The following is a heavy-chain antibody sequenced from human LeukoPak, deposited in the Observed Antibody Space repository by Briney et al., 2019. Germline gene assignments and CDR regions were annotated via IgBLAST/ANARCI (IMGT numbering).Heavy chain of an antibody. CDR3: AKGFLHDY. CDR1: GFTFSSYA. V-gene: IGHV3-23*01. J-gene: IGHJ4*02. CDR2: ISGSGGST. Sequence: QSGGSLRLSCAASGFTFSSYAMSWVRQPPGKGLEWVSAISGSGGSTYYADSVKGRFTISRDNAKNTLYLQRSGLRAEGTAVYYCAKGFLHDYWGQGTLVTVSS.